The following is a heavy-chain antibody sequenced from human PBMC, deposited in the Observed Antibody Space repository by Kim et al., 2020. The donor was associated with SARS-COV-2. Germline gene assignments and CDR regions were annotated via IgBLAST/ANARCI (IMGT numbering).Heavy chain of an antibody. CDR3: AKFGSFDS. CDR1: GFTFSNYG. CDR2: ITGNDGST. Sequence: GGSLRLSCAASGFTFSNYGMTWVRQAPGKGLEWVSAITGNDGSTYYSDSVKGRFTISRDNSRSTLYLQMNSPRADDTAIYYCAKFGSFDSWGQGTLVTVS. J-gene: IGHJ4*02. V-gene: IGHV3-23*01. D-gene: IGHD3-10*01.